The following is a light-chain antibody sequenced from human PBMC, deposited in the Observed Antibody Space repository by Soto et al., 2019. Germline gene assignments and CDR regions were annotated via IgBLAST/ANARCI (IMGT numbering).Light chain of an antibody. CDR1: QSLLQTNGYNY. CDR3: MQALHTPWT. V-gene: IGKV2-28*01. CDR2: LSS. J-gene: IGKJ1*01. Sequence: DIVMTQSPLSLPVTPGEPASISCRSSQSLLQTNGYNYLDWYLQKPGQSPQLLIYLSSNRAFGVPDRFSGSGSGTDFTLKISRVEAEDVGVYYCMQALHTPWTFGQGTKVEIK.